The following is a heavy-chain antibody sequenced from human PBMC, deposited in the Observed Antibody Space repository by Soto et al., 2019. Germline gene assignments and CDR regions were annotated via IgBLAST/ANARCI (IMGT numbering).Heavy chain of an antibody. CDR2: IYYSGST. CDR1: GGSISSYY. J-gene: IGHJ6*03. Sequence: NPSETLSLTCTVSGGSISSYYWSWIRQPPGKGLEWIGYIYYSGSTNYNPSLKSRVTISVDTSKNQFSLKLSSVTAADTAVYYCARKRRTFGGVIGSYYMDVWGKGTTVTVSS. D-gene: IGHD3-16*02. CDR3: ARKRRTFGGVIGSYYMDV. V-gene: IGHV4-59*01.